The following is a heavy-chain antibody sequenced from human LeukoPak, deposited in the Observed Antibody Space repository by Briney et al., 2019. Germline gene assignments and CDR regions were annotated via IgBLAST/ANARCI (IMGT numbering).Heavy chain of an antibody. CDR2: IHYSGFT. Sequence: SETLSLTCTVSGGSISSYYWSWIRQPPGKRLEYIGFIHYSGFTTFNPSLKSRLTMSVDTSKNQFSLKLSSVTAADTAVYYCARSSPTWDLDYWGRGTLVTVSS. CDR1: GGSISSYY. V-gene: IGHV4-59*01. J-gene: IGHJ4*02. D-gene: IGHD2/OR15-2a*01. CDR3: ARSSPTWDLDY.